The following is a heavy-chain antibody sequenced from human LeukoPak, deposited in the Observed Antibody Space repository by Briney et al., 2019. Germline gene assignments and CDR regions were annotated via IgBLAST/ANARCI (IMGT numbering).Heavy chain of an antibody. J-gene: IGHJ4*02. Sequence: GGSLRLSCAASGFTFGNYWMTWVRQAPGKGLAWVANIKQDGSAKYYMDSVKGRFTISRDNAKSFLYLEMNSLAADDTAVYYCARANPLMAPGASDVWGQGTLVTVSS. V-gene: IGHV3-7*01. CDR1: GFTFGNYW. D-gene: IGHD2-8*01. CDR2: IKQDGSAK. CDR3: ARANPLMAPGASDV.